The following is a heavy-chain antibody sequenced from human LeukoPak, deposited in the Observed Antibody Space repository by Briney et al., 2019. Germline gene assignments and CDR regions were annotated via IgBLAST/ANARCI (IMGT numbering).Heavy chain of an antibody. CDR3: ARDFNPSCGDNCYLDAFDI. CDR2: INGDGRNI. Sequence: GGSLRLSCVASGFTFSSYWMHWVRQDPRKGLVWVSRINGDGRNINYADSVRGRFTISRDNAKNSLYLQMDSLRAEDTAVYYCARDFNPSCGDNCYLDAFDIWGQGTMVTVSS. J-gene: IGHJ3*02. V-gene: IGHV3-74*01. D-gene: IGHD2-21*01. CDR1: GFTFSSYW.